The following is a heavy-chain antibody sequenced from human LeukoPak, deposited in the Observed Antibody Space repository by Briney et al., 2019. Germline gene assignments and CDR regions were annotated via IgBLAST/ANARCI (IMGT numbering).Heavy chain of an antibody. V-gene: IGHV3-7*01. D-gene: IGHD5-18*01. CDR3: ARGRTYSPSRGYGRYMDV. Sequence: PGGSLRLSCAASGFTFVSYGMTWVRQAPGKGLEWVADINEDGGEKYYVDSVKGRFTISRDNAKNSLYLQMNSLRAEDTAVYYCARGRTYSPSRGYGRYMDVWGKGTTVTVSS. CDR1: GFTFVSYG. J-gene: IGHJ6*03. CDR2: INEDGGEK.